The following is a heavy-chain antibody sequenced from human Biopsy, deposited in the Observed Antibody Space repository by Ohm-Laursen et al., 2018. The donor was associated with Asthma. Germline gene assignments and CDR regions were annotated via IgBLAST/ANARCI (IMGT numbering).Heavy chain of an antibody. D-gene: IGHD3-10*01. V-gene: IGHV3-30*03. CDR3: ARGLDYSGRSGFDY. J-gene: IGHJ4*02. CDR1: GFMFRSFG. CDR2: ISYDGNHK. Sequence: SLRLSCAAPGFMFRSFGMHWVRQAPGKGLEWVAVISYDGNHKFYEDSVKGRFTISRDNSMNTLYLHMNSLRVEGTAVYYCARGLDYSGRSGFDYWGQGTLVTVSS.